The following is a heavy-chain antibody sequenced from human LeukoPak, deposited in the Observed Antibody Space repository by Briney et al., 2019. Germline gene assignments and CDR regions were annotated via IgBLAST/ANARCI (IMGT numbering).Heavy chain of an antibody. CDR3: AKDVIRGDSSGYYTGYFDY. V-gene: IGHV4-61*01. J-gene: IGHJ4*02. Sequence: SETLSLTCTVSGGSVSSGSYYWSWIRQPPGKGLEWIGYIYYSASTNYNPSLKSRVTISVDTSNNQFSLKLSSVTAADTAVYYCAKDVIRGDSSGYYTGYFDYWGQGTLVTVSS. CDR1: GGSVSSGSYY. CDR2: IYYSAST. D-gene: IGHD3-22*01.